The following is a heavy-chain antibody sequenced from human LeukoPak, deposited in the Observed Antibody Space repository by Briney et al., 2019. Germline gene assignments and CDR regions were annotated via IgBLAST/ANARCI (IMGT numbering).Heavy chain of an antibody. D-gene: IGHD7-27*01. V-gene: IGHV3-64*01. J-gene: IGHJ4*02. Sequence: GGSLRLPCAASGFTFSSYAMHWVRQAPGKGLEYVSAISSNGGSTYYANSVKGRFTISRDNSKNMVWLQINSPTAEDTAAYYCAKDGNWARFEDWGQGTLVTVSS. CDR2: ISSNGGST. CDR1: GFTFSSYA. CDR3: AKDGNWARFED.